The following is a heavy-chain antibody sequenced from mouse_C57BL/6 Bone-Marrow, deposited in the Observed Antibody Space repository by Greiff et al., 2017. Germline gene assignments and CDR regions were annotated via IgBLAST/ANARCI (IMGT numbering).Heavy chain of an antibody. Sequence: EVKLMESGGGLVKPGGSLKLSCAASGFTFSSYAMSWVRQTPEKRPEWVATISDGGSYTYYPDNVKGRFTISRDNAKNNLYLQMSHLKSEDTAMYYCARDEYPYAMDYWGQGTSVTVSS. J-gene: IGHJ4*01. CDR3: ARDEYPYAMDY. V-gene: IGHV5-4*01. CDR1: GFTFSSYA. D-gene: IGHD5-1*01. CDR2: ISDGGSYT.